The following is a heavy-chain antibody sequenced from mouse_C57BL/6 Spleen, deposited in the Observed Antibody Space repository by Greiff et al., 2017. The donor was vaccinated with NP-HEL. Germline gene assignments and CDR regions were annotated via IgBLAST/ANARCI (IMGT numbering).Heavy chain of an antibody. CDR2: IDPSDSYT. J-gene: IGHJ2*01. D-gene: IGHD1-1*01. Sequence: QVQLQQPGAELVMPGASVKLSCKASGYTFTSYWMHWVKQRPGQGLEWIGEIDPSDSYTNYNQKFKGKSTLTVDKSSSTAYMQLSSLTSEDSAVYYCARGGFITTVVFDYWGQGTTLTVSS. CDR3: ARGGFITTVVFDY. V-gene: IGHV1-69*01. CDR1: GYTFTSYW.